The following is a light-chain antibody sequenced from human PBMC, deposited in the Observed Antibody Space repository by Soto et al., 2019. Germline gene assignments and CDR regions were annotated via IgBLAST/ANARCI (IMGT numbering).Light chain of an antibody. J-gene: IGKJ5*01. V-gene: IGKV3-15*01. CDR1: QSVSSN. Sequence: EIVLTQSPGTLSFSPGERATLSCRASQSVSSNLAWYQQKPGQAPKLLIYGASTRATGIPARFSGSGSGTELTITISSLKSEDFEVYYCQQYKNWSITFGQGTRLEIK. CDR3: QQYKNWSIT. CDR2: GAS.